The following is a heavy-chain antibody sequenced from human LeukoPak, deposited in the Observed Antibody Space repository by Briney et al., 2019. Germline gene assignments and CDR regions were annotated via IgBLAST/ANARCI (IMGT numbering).Heavy chain of an antibody. J-gene: IGHJ3*02. D-gene: IGHD3-16*02. V-gene: IGHV3-23*01. Sequence: GGSLRLSCAASGFTCSAYVMSWVRQAPGKGLEWLSLILHNGDSTYYADSVKGRFTISRDNSKNTLYLQMNSLRAEDTAVYYCARLSSFAFDIWGQGTMVTVSS. CDR2: ILHNGDST. CDR1: GFTCSAYV. CDR3: ARLSSFAFDI.